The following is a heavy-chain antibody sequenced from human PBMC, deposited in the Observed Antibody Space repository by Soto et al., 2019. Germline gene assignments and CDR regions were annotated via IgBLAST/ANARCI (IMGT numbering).Heavy chain of an antibody. Sequence: QVQLVQSGAEVKKPGASVKVSCTASGYRITAYYMHWVRQAPGQGLEWMGWINPNSGGTSYARKFQGAVSMTRDTSISTAYLELRRLTSDDTAVYFCARAGIRNAFDFWGQGTMVTVSS. J-gene: IGHJ3*01. D-gene: IGHD3-10*01. V-gene: IGHV1-2*02. CDR3: ARAGIRNAFDF. CDR1: GYRITAYY. CDR2: INPNSGGT.